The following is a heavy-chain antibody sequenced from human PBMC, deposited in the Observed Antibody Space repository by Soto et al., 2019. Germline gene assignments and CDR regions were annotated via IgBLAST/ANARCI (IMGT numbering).Heavy chain of an antibody. D-gene: IGHD5-12*01. Sequence: QVPLVESGGDVVQPGRYLRLSCAASGFTFSNYGMHWVRQATGKGPERLAVITNNGGSDHYADSLKGRFTISRYDSKNTLYLQMNSLGAEDTAVYYCVRDDDQEANALDYRGQGTLVTVSS. CDR3: VRDDDQEANALDY. CDR1: GFTFSNYG. J-gene: IGHJ4*02. CDR2: ITNNGGSD. V-gene: IGHV3-33*01.